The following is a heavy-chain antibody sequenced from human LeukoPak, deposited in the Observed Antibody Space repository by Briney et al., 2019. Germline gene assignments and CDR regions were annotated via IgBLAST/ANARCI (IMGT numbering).Heavy chain of an antibody. D-gene: IGHD1-26*01. J-gene: IGHJ5*02. Sequence: GASVKVSCKASGYTFISYDINWVRQAAGQGLEWMGWMNPNSGNTGYAQKFQGRVTMTRNTSISTAYMELSRLRSDDTAVYYCARGGSYNWFDPWGQGTLVTVSS. CDR1: GYTFISYD. V-gene: IGHV1-8*02. CDR2: MNPNSGNT. CDR3: ARGGSYNWFDP.